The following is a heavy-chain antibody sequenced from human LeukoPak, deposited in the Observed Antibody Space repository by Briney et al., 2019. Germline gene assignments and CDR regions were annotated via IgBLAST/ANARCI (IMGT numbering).Heavy chain of an antibody. V-gene: IGHV3-9*01. CDR3: AKAPNYGSGSYGWFDP. Sequence: GGSLRLSCAASGFTFDDYAMHWVRQAPGKGLEGVSGISWNSGSIGYADSVKGRFTISRDNAKNSLYLQMNSLRAEDTALYYCAKAPNYGSGSYGWFDPWGQGTLVTVSS. D-gene: IGHD3-10*01. CDR2: ISWNSGSI. CDR1: GFTFDDYA. J-gene: IGHJ5*02.